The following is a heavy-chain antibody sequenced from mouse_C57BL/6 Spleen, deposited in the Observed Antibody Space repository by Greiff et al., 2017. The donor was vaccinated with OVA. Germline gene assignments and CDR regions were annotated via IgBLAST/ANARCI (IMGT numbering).Heavy chain of an antibody. CDR3: ARWGAY. CDR1: GYTFTDYY. CDR2: INPNNGGT. V-gene: IGHV1-26*01. Sequence: EVQLQQSGPELVKPGASVKISCKASGYTFTDYYMNWVKQSHGKSLEWIGDINPNNGGTSYNQKFKGKATLTVDKSSSTAYMELRSLTSEDSAVYYCARWGAYWGQGTLVTVS. J-gene: IGHJ3*01.